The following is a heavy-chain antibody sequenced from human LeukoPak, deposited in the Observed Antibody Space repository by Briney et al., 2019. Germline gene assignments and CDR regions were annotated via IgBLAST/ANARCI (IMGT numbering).Heavy chain of an antibody. CDR3: VRVGYSYRYGDWNHFDY. CDR2: IYSGGST. CDR1: GFTVSSNY. Sequence: QPGGSLRLSCAASGFTVSSNYMSWVRQSPGKGLEWVSIIYSGGSTYYADSVKGRFTISRDNSKNTLYLQMNSLRAEDTAVYFCVRVGYSYRYGDWNHFDYWGQGTLVTVSS. V-gene: IGHV3-66*02. D-gene: IGHD5-18*01. J-gene: IGHJ4*02.